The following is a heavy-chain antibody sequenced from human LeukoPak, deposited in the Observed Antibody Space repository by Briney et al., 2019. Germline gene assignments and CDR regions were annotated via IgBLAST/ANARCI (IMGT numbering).Heavy chain of an antibody. J-gene: IGHJ5*02. V-gene: IGHV1-2*04. CDR3: ARVGAAGKNWFDP. Sequence: ASVKVSCKASGYTFTGYYMHWVRQAPGQGLEWMGWINPNSGGTNYAQKFQGWVTMTRDTSISTAYMELSRLRSDDTAVYYCARVGAAGKNWFDPWGRGTLVTVSS. D-gene: IGHD6-13*01. CDR1: GYTFTGYY. CDR2: INPNSGGT.